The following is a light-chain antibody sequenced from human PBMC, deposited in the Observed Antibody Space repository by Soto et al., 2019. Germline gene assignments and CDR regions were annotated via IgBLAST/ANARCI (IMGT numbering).Light chain of an antibody. CDR1: SSDVGGYNF. Sequence: QSALTQPASVSGSPGQSITISCTGTSSDVGGYNFVSWYQQHPGKAPKLIISDVSNRPSGVSTRFSGSKSGTTASLTISGLQAEDEADYYCSSYTRINTHVFGTGTKLTVL. CDR3: SSYTRINTHV. V-gene: IGLV2-14*01. CDR2: DVS. J-gene: IGLJ1*01.